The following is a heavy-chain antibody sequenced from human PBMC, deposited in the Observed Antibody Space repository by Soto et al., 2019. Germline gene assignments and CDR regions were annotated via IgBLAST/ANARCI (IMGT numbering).Heavy chain of an antibody. CDR2: INHSGST. CDR3: ARGATTVEHYYYYGVDV. V-gene: IGHV4-34*01. D-gene: IGHD4-17*01. Sequence: SETLSLTCTVYGGSFSGYYWSWIRQPPGKGLDWIGEINHSGSTTYNPSLKSRVTISVDTSKNQFSLKLSSVTAADTAVYYCARGATTVEHYYYYGVDVWGQGTTVTVSS. J-gene: IGHJ6*02. CDR1: GGSFSGYY.